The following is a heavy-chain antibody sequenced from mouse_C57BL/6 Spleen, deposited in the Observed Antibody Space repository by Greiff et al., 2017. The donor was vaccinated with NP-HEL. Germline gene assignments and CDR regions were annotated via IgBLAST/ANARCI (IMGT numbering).Heavy chain of an antibody. V-gene: IGHV1-82*01. CDR2: IYPGDGDT. CDR1: GYAFSSSW. Sequence: QVQLKQSGPELVKPGASVKISCKASGYAFSSSWMNWVKQRPGKGLEWIGRIYPGDGDTNYNGKFKGKATLTADKSSSTAYMQLSSLTSEDSAVYFCARGAGSSLRYFDVWGTGTTVTVSS. CDR3: ARGAGSSLRYFDV. D-gene: IGHD1-1*01. J-gene: IGHJ1*03.